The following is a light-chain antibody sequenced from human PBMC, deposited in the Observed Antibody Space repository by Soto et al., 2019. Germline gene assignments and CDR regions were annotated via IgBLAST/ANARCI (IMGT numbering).Light chain of an antibody. Sequence: DIQMTQSPSTLSASVGDRVTITCRASQSISSWLAWYQQKPGKAPKLLIYDASSLESGVPSRFSGSGSGTEFTLTISSLQPDDFATYYCQQYNSYSGPLTFGGWTKVEIK. CDR2: DAS. CDR1: QSISSW. V-gene: IGKV1-5*01. CDR3: QQYNSYSGPLT. J-gene: IGKJ4*01.